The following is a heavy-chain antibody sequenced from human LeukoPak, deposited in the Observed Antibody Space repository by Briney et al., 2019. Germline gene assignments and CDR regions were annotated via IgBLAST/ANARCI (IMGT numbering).Heavy chain of an antibody. CDR2: INPNSGGT. V-gene: IGHV1-2*06. Sequence: ASVKVSCKASGYTFTGYYMQWVRRAPGQGLEWMGRINPNSGGTNYAQKFQGRVTMTRDTSISTAYMELSRMRSDDTAVYYCARVLRDDSSGYYYSPRGNAFDIWGQGTMFTVSS. D-gene: IGHD3-22*01. CDR1: GYTFTGYY. CDR3: ARVLRDDSSGYYYSPRGNAFDI. J-gene: IGHJ3*02.